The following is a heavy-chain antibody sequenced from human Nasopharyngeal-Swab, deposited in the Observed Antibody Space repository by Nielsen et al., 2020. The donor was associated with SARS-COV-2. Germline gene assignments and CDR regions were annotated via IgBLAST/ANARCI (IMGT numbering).Heavy chain of an antibody. Sequence: ASVKVSCKASGYTFNNYYIHWVRQAPGQGLEWMGMINPGSGGTTYAQKFQGRVNMTWNTSISTVYMELSSLRSEDTAVYYCARMMAGFDGYLQNWGQGSQVTVSS. V-gene: IGHV1-46*02. CDR2: INPGSGGT. CDR3: ARMMAGFDGYLQN. J-gene: IGHJ1*01. D-gene: IGHD5-24*01. CDR1: GYTFNNYY.